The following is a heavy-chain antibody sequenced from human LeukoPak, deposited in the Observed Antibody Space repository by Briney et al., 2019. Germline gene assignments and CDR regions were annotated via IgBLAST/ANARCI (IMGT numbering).Heavy chain of an antibody. Sequence: GGSLRLSCAAPGFTFDDYAMHWVRQAPGKGLEWVSLIGGDGGHTYYADSVKGRFTISRDNRRNSLFLQMNSLGPEDTALYYCAKDTLYSSSSLDYWGQGTLVTVSS. CDR2: IGGDGGHT. CDR1: GFTFDDYA. V-gene: IGHV3-43*02. J-gene: IGHJ4*02. D-gene: IGHD6-6*01. CDR3: AKDTLYSSSSLDY.